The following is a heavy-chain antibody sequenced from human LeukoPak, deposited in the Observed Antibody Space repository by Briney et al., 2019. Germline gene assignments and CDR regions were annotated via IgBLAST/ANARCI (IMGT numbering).Heavy chain of an antibody. Sequence: GGSLRLSCAASGFTVSSNYMSWVRQAPGKGLEWVSVIYSGGSTYYADSVKGRFTISRDNSKNTLYLQMNSLRAEGTDVYYCARDLRYYDSSGYSYWGQGTLVTVSS. CDR3: ARDLRYYDSSGYSY. V-gene: IGHV3-53*01. D-gene: IGHD3-22*01. CDR1: GFTVSSNY. J-gene: IGHJ4*02. CDR2: IYSGGST.